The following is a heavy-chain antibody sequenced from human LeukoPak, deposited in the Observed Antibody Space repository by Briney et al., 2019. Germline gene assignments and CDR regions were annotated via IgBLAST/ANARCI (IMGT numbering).Heavy chain of an antibody. CDR2: ISGSGGST. CDR3: ARDFGGNHWYNWFDP. CDR1: GFTFSSYA. J-gene: IGHJ5*02. V-gene: IGHV3-23*01. Sequence: GGSLRLSCAASGFTFSSYAMSWVRQAPGKGLEWVSAISGSGGSTYYADSVKGRFTISRDNSKNTLYLQMNSLRPEDTAVYYCARDFGGNHWYNWFDPWGQGTLVTVSS. D-gene: IGHD2-8*02.